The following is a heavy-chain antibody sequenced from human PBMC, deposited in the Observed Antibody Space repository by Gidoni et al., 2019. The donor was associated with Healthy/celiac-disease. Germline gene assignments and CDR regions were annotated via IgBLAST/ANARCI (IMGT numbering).Heavy chain of an antibody. J-gene: IGHJ5*02. CDR2: INHSGST. D-gene: IGHD3-10*01. Sequence: QVQLQQWGAGLLQPSETLSLTCAVYGGSFSGYYWCWIRQPPGKGLEWIGEINHSGSTNYNPSLKSRVTISVDTSKNQFSLKLSSVTAADTAVYYCARGVYYGSGSRHWFDPWGQGTLVTVSS. CDR1: GGSFSGYY. CDR3: ARGVYYGSGSRHWFDP. V-gene: IGHV4-34*01.